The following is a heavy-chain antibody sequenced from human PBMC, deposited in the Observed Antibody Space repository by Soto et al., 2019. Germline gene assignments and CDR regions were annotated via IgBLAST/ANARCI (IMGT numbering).Heavy chain of an antibody. Sequence: TGGSMRLSCAASGRHFINHWMSWVRQVSGKGLEWVANINQDGSDKYYAESVKGRFTISRDNVKNSLSLQMNSLRVEDTAVYYCARSCRHTLDPWGQGALVTVSS. CDR2: INQDGSDK. J-gene: IGHJ5*02. V-gene: IGHV3-7*01. D-gene: IGHD3-10*01. CDR1: GRHFINHW. CDR3: ARSCRHTLDP.